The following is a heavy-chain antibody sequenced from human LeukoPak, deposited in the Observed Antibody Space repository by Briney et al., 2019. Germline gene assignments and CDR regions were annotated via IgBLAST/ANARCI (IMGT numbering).Heavy chain of an antibody. J-gene: IGHJ4*02. CDR2: ISYSGNT. Sequence: PSETLSLSCSVSGDSVSSLHSYWTWIQQPPGKGLEWIGYISYSGNTNYNLSLKSRVTISVDTFENYFSLRLTSVTAADTAVYYCARDVSGWRFDYWGQGTLVTVSS. CDR1: GDSVSSLHSY. CDR3: ARDVSGWRFDY. V-gene: IGHV4-61*03. D-gene: IGHD6-19*01.